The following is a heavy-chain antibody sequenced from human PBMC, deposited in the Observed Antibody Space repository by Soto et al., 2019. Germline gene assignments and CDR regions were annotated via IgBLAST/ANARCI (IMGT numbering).Heavy chain of an antibody. CDR2: INHSGSA. CDR3: ARHVLYCGGDCYSLGFDY. J-gene: IGHJ4*02. V-gene: IGHV4-34*01. CDR1: GEAFSGYI. D-gene: IGHD2-21*02. Sequence: YLTCAGYGEAFSGYICTWIRQTPGKGLQWIGQINHSGSAYYNPSLKSRVTISVDTSKNQFSLKLSSVTAADTAVYYCARHVLYCGGDCYSLGFDYWGQGTLVTVSS.